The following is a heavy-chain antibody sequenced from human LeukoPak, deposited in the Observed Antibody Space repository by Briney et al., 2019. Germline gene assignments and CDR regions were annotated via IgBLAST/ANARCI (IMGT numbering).Heavy chain of an antibody. J-gene: IGHJ4*02. CDR1: GGSISSYY. CDR2: IYYSGST. Sequence: SETLSLTCTVSGGSISSYYWNWIRQPPGKGLEGSVYIYYSGSTNYNPSLKSRVTISVDTSKNQFSLKLSSLTAADTAVYYCARDRRGYYWFAYWGQGNLGTVSS. V-gene: IGHV4-59*01. CDR3: ARDRRGYYWFAY. D-gene: IGHD1-20*01.